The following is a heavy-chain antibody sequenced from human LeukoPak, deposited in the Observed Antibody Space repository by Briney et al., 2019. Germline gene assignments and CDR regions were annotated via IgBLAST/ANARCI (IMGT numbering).Heavy chain of an antibody. D-gene: IGHD2-15*01. CDR3: ARDIDIVVVGALGY. V-gene: IGHV1-2*02. J-gene: IGHJ4*02. Sequence: ASVKVSCKASGYTFTSYDINWVRQATGQGLEWMGWINPNSGGTNYAQKFQGRVTMTRDTSISTAYMELSRLRSDDTAVYYCARDIDIVVVGALGYWGQGTLVTVSS. CDR1: GYTFTSYD. CDR2: INPNSGGT.